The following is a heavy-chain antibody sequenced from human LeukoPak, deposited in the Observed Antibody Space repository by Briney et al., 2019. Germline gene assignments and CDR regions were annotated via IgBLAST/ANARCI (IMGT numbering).Heavy chain of an antibody. CDR1: AFTFNRYN. CDR3: ARGNYYYYYMDV. Sequence: GGSLRLACPASAFTFNRYNMNWVRRAPGNWLGWVSYISTSSSYIYYADSVRGRFTISRDNDKKSLYVQMNSVRAEDRAVYSCARGNYYYYYMDVWGKGTRVTISS. V-gene: IGHV3-21*01. J-gene: IGHJ6*03. CDR2: ISTSSSYI.